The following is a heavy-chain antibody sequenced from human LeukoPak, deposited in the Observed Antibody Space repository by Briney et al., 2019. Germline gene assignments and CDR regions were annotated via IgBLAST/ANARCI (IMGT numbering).Heavy chain of an antibody. Sequence: PSETLSLTCTVSGGSVSSSNYYWDWIRQPPGKGLEWIGNIYYSGSTHYNPSLKSRVSISVDTSRNQFSLKLSSVTAADTAVYYCARSYWAGTTTRGYYYYMDVWGKGTTVTVSS. V-gene: IGHV4-39*01. D-gene: IGHD1-1*01. CDR2: IYYSGST. CDR1: GGSVSSSNYY. J-gene: IGHJ6*03. CDR3: ARSYWAGTTTRGYYYYMDV.